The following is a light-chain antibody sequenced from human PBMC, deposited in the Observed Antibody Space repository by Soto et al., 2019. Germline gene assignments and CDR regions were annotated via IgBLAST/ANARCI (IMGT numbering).Light chain of an antibody. J-gene: IGKJ3*01. CDR3: QQYGNTPLFS. Sequence: EIVLTQSPGTLSSSLGERATLSCRASQSVGSNSLAWYQQKPGQATRLLIYGASNRATGIPDRFSGSGSGTDFTLTINWLDADDFAVYYCQQYGNTPLFSFGPGTKVDIK. V-gene: IGKV3-20*01. CDR1: QSVGSNS. CDR2: GAS.